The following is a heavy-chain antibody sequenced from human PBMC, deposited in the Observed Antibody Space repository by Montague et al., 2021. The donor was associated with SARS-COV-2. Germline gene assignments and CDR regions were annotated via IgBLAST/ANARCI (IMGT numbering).Heavy chain of an antibody. CDR1: GFSLSTSGMC. Sequence: PALVKPTQTLTLTCTFSGFSLSTSGMCVSWIRQPPGKALEWLARIDWDDDKYYSTSLKTRLTISKDTSKNQVVLTMTNMDPVDTATYYCARMIVRGDVFDYWGQGTLVTVSS. J-gene: IGHJ4*02. CDR3: ARMIVRGDVFDY. D-gene: IGHD3-10*01. CDR2: IDWDDDK. V-gene: IGHV2-70*11.